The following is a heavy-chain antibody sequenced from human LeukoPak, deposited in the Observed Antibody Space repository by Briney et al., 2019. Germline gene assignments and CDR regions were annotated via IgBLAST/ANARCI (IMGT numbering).Heavy chain of an antibody. CDR3: ARLRNGYDLHPHHNWFDP. V-gene: IGHV1-2*02. CDR1: GYTFTGYY. Sequence: ASVKVSCKASGYTFTGYYMHWVRQAPGQGLEWMGWINPNSGGTNYAQKFQGRVTMTRDTSISTAYMELSRLRSDDTAVYYCARLRNGYDLHPHHNWFDPWGQGTLVTVSS. J-gene: IGHJ5*02. D-gene: IGHD5-12*01. CDR2: INPNSGGT.